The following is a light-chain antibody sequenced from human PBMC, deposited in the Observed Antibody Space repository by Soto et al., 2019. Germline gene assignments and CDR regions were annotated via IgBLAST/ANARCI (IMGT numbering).Light chain of an antibody. J-gene: IGLJ7*01. CDR2: EVI. CDR1: SNDVGNYDL. CDR3: CSYAGRNTPVL. V-gene: IGLV2-23*02. Sequence: QSVLTQPASVSGSPGQSITISCTGTSNDVGNYDLVSWYQQYPGEAPKLMIYEVIKRPSGVSNRFSASKSGNTASLTISGLQPEDEADYYCCSYAGRNTPVLFGGGTQLTVL.